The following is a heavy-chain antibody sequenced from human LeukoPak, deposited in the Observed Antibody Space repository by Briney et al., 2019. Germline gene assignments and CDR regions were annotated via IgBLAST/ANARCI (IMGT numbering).Heavy chain of an antibody. D-gene: IGHD3-22*01. V-gene: IGHV6-1*01. J-gene: IGHJ4*02. CDR3: ARGYYYDSSGYYFLSHFDY. Sequence: SQTLSLTCAISGDSVSSNSAAWNWLRQSPSRGLEWLGRTYYRSKWYNDYAVSVKSRITINPDTSKNQFSLQLNSVTPEDTAVYYCARGYYYDSSGYYFLSHFDYWGQGTLVTVSS. CDR2: TYYRSKWYN. CDR1: GDSVSSNSAA.